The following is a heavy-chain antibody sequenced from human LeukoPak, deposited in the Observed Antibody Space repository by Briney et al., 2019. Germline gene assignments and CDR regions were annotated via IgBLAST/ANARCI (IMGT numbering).Heavy chain of an antibody. D-gene: IGHD2-15*01. Sequence: GGSLRLSYAASGFTFSSYSMNWVRQAPGKGLEWVSSISSSSSYIYYADSVKGRFTISRDNAKNSLYLQMNSLRAEDTAVYYCARQSTVPYCSGGSCYYTLGYFDLWGRGTLVTVSS. CDR2: ISSSSSYI. CDR3: ARQSTVPYCSGGSCYYTLGYFDL. CDR1: GFTFSSYS. J-gene: IGHJ2*01. V-gene: IGHV3-21*01.